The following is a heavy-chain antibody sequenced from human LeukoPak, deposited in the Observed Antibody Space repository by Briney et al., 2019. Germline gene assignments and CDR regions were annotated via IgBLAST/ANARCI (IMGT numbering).Heavy chain of an antibody. CDR1: GFTFSSYS. D-gene: IGHD3-10*01. CDR2: ISSSSSTI. J-gene: IGHJ4*02. V-gene: IGHV3-48*01. CDR3: ATDAREFGELFES. Sequence: PGGSLRLSCAASGFTFSSYSMNRVRQAPGKGLEWVSYISSSSSTIYYADSVKGRFTISRDNAKNSLYLQMNSLRAEDTAVYYCATDAREFGELFESWGQGTLVTVSS.